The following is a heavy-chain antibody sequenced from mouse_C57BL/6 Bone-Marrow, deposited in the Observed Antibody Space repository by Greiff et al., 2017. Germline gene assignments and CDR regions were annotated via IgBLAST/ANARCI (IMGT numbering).Heavy chain of an antibody. D-gene: IGHD4-1*01. CDR2: IDPANGNT. CDR3: ALTGTFDY. Sequence: EVQLQQSVAELVRPGASVKLSCTASGFNIKNTYMNWVKQRPEQGLEWIGRIDPANGNTKYAPKFPGKAPITSDKSSNTAYMPLSSLTSEDTAIYYGALTGTFDYWGQGTTLTGSS. V-gene: IGHV14-3*01. CDR1: GFNIKNTY. J-gene: IGHJ2*01.